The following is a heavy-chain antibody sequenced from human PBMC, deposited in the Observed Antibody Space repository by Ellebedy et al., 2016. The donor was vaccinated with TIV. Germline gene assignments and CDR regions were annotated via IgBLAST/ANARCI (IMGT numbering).Heavy chain of an antibody. CDR2: IYYSGYT. CDR3: ARGPLRYFDWVYYYHGMDV. J-gene: IGHJ6*02. Sequence: MPSETLSLTCTVSGGSISTYYWSWIRQPPGQGLEWIGYIYYSGYTEYNPSLKSQVTISLDTSKDQFSLGLSSVTATDTAVYYCARGPLRYFDWVYYYHGMDVWGQGTTVTVSS. D-gene: IGHD3-9*01. CDR1: GGSISTYY. V-gene: IGHV4-59*08.